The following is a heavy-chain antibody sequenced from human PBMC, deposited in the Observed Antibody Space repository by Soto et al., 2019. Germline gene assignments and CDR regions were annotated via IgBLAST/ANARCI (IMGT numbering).Heavy chain of an antibody. CDR2: ISSSSSTI. Sequence: GGSLRLSCAASGFTFSSYSMNWVCQAPGKGLEWVLYISSSSSTIYYADSVKGRFTISRDNAKNSLYLQMNSLRAEDTAVYYCARDGYSSSSLSWSSVVYYMDVWGKGTTVTVSS. D-gene: IGHD6-6*01. CDR3: ARDGYSSSSLSWSSVVYYMDV. CDR1: GFTFSSYS. V-gene: IGHV3-48*01. J-gene: IGHJ6*03.